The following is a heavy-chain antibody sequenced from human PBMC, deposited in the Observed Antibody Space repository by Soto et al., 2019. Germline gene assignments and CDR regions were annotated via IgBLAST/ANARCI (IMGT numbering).Heavy chain of an antibody. V-gene: IGHV3-15*01. CDR2: LKSKADGGTT. CDR1: GLTLSKAW. D-gene: IGHD3-22*01. Sequence: EVQLVESGGGLVKPGESLRLSCAASGLTLSKAWMSWVRQIPGKGLEWLGRLKSKADGGTTEYPATVKGRFTISRDDSKNTLYLQMNSLKTEDKAVYYCTTGTSSGYYEYYFDYWGQGTLVTVSS. J-gene: IGHJ4*02. CDR3: TTGTSSGYYEYYFDY.